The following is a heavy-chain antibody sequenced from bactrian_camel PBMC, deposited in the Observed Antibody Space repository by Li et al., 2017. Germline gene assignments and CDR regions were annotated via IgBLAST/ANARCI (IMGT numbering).Heavy chain of an antibody. CDR1: PGIYRDNC. J-gene: IGHJ4*01. V-gene: IGHV3S54*01. Sequence: HVQLVESGGGSVQAGGVLRLSCAASPGIYRDNCLGWFRHLTGKFREGVAAVYRGGDSTFYADSVKGRFTISQDNTKNTVYLQMNSLKPEDTAVYYCSKAVSGCGDSNYSIDSADRGQGTQVTVS. D-gene: IGHD2*01. CDR2: VYRGGDST.